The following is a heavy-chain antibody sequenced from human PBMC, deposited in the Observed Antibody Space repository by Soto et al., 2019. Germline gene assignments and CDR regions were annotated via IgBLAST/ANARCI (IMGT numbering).Heavy chain of an antibody. CDR1: GGSFNGYH. CDR3: RRGIATIVVVESAAPDKYYLDS. J-gene: IGHJ4*02. Sequence: PSETLSLTCAVYGGSFNGYHWSWIRQPPGKGLEWIGEINHSGSTNYNPSLKSRATISVDTSKNQFSLKLSSVTAADTAVYYCRRGIATIVVVESAAPDKYYLDSWGQGTLVTVSS. CDR2: INHSGST. V-gene: IGHV4-34*01. D-gene: IGHD3-22*01.